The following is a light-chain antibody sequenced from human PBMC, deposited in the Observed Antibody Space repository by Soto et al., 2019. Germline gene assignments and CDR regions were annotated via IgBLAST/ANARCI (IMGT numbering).Light chain of an antibody. J-gene: IGKJ1*01. CDR3: QHRSNWSWT. Sequence: EIVLAQSPATLSLSPGERATLSCRASQSVSNLLAWYQQKPGQAPRLLIYDAYNRATGIPARFSGSGSGTDFTLTISGLEPEDFAVYFCQHRSNWSWTFGQGTKVEIK. V-gene: IGKV3-11*01. CDR2: DAY. CDR1: QSVSNL.